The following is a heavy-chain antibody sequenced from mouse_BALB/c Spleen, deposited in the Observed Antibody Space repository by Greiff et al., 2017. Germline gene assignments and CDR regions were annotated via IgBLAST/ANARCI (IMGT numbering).Heavy chain of an antibody. J-gene: IGHJ2*01. CDR3: ARGGWDESDY. D-gene: IGHD4-1*01. CDR1: GYAFTNYL. CDR2: INPGSGGT. V-gene: IGHV1-54*01. Sequence: QVQLQQSGAELVRPGTSVKVSCKASGYAFTNYLIEWVKQRPGQGLEWIGVINPGSGGTNYNEKFKGKATLTADKSSSTAYMQLSSLTSDDSAVYFCARGGWDESDYWGQGTTLTVSS.